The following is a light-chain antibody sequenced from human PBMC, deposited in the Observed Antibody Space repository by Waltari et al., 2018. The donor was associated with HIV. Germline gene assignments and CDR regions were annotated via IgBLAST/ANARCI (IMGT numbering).Light chain of an antibody. CDR2: EDN. J-gene: IGLJ2*01. Sequence: SYEVTQPPSVSVSPGQTASITCSGHKLGNKYTAWYQQKPGQSPLLVIYEDNKRRSGTPERCSGSNSGDTATLTISGTQAMDEADYYCQAWDSSTVVCGGGTRLTVL. V-gene: IGLV3-1*01. CDR1: KLGNKY. CDR3: QAWDSSTVV.